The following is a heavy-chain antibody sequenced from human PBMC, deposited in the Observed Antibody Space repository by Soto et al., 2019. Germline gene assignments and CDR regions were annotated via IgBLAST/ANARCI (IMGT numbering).Heavy chain of an antibody. CDR3: ARGVRYYGSGSTFDY. CDR2: INHSGST. D-gene: IGHD3-10*01. J-gene: IGHJ4*02. CDR1: GGSFSGYY. Sequence: ASETLSLTCAVYGGSFSGYYWSWIRQPPGKGLEWIGEINHSGSTNYNPSLKSRVTISVDTSKNQFSLKLSSVTAADTAVYYCARGVRYYGSGSTFDYWGQGTLVTVSS. V-gene: IGHV4-34*01.